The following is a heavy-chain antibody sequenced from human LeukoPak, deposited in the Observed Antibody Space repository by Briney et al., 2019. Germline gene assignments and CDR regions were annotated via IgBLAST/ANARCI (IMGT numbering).Heavy chain of an antibody. J-gene: IGHJ4*02. CDR3: ARDSSGYYLGSPFDY. V-gene: IGHV4-39*01. D-gene: IGHD3-22*01. Sequence: SETLSLTCTVSGGSISSRNYCWGWIRQPPGKGLEWIGNIYYSGGTYYNPSLKSRVTISVDTSKNQFSLKLSSVTAADTAVYYCARDSSGYYLGSPFDYWGQGTLVTVSS. CDR1: GGSISSRNYC. CDR2: IYYSGGT.